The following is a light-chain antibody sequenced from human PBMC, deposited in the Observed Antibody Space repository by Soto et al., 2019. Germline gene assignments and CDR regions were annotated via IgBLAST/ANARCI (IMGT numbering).Light chain of an antibody. Sequence: DIQMTQSPSTLSASVGDRVTITCRASQSISTWLAWYQQKPGKAPKLLIYRASTLENGVPSRFSGSGSGTEFTLPITSLQADDFATYYCQQYDSHSGYTFGQGTRLEIK. CDR2: RAS. CDR1: QSISTW. V-gene: IGKV1-5*03. CDR3: QQYDSHSGYT. J-gene: IGKJ2*01.